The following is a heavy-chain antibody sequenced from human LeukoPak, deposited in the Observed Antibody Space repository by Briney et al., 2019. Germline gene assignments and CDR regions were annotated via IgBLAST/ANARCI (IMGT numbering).Heavy chain of an antibody. CDR2: IIPIFGTA. J-gene: IGHJ5*02. CDR1: GGTFSSYA. CDR3: ARGLGCSSTSCPPNWFDP. Sequence: SVKVSCKASGGTFSSYAISWVRQAPGQGPEWMGGIIPIFGTANYAQKFPGRVTITADESTSTAYMELSSLRSEDTAVYYCARGLGCSSTSCPPNWFDPWGQGTLVTVSS. V-gene: IGHV1-69*01. D-gene: IGHD2-2*01.